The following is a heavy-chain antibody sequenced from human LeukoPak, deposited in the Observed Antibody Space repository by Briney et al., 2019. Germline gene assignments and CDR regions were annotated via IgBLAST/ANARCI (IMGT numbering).Heavy chain of an antibody. D-gene: IGHD5-18*01. Sequence: GGSLRLSCAASGFTFSSYGMHWVRQAPGKGLEWVAFIRYDGSNKYYADSVKGRFTISRDNSKNTLYLQMNSLRAEDTAVYYCAKIPVDTAMANVDYWGQGTLVTVSS. V-gene: IGHV3-30*02. CDR1: GFTFSSYG. CDR2: IRYDGSNK. J-gene: IGHJ4*02. CDR3: AKIPVDTAMANVDY.